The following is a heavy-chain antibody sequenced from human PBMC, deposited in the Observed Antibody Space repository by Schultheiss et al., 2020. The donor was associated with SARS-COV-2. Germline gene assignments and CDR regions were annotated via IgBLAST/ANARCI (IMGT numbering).Heavy chain of an antibody. CDR2: INHSGST. J-gene: IGHJ6*02. Sequence: SETLSLTCAVYGGSFSGYYWSWIRQPPGKGLEWIGEINHSGSTNYNPSLKSRVTISVDKSKNQFSLKLSSVTAADTAVYYCARVTGYSSSWNYYYYGMDVWGQGTTVTVSS. CDR1: GGSFSGYY. D-gene: IGHD6-13*01. V-gene: IGHV4-34*01. CDR3: ARVTGYSSSWNYYYYGMDV.